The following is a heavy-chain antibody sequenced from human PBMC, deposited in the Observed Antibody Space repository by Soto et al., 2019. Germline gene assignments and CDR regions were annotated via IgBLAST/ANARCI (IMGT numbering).Heavy chain of an antibody. J-gene: IGHJ3*02. CDR1: GYTFTGYY. CDR2: INPNSGGT. CDR3: ARGGYGGNSGVPDAFDI. D-gene: IGHD4-17*01. Sequence: QVQLVQSGAEVKKPGASVKVSCKASGYTFTGYYMHWVRQAPGQGLEWMGWINPNSGGTNYAQKFQGWVTMTRDTSISTAYMELSRLRSDDTAVYYCARGGYGGNSGVPDAFDIWGQGTMVTVSS. V-gene: IGHV1-2*04.